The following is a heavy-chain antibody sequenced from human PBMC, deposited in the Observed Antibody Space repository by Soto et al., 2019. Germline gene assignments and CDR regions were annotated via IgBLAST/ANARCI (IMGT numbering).Heavy chain of an antibody. CDR2: INHSGST. CDR1: GGSFSGYY. J-gene: IGHJ3*02. D-gene: IGHD3-10*01. V-gene: IGHV4-34*01. CDR3: ARSELRDAFDI. Sequence: SETLSLTCAVYGGSFSGYYWSWIRQPPGKGLEWIGEINHSGSTNYNPSLKSRVTISVDTSKNQFSLKLSSVTAADTAVYYCARSELRDAFDIWGQGTMVTVSS.